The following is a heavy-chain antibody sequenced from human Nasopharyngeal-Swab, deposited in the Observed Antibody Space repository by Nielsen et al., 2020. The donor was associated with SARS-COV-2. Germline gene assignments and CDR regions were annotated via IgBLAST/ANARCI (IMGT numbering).Heavy chain of an antibody. J-gene: IGHJ5*02. V-gene: IGHV2-5*02. Sequence: PGKALEWLALIYWDDDKRYSPSLKSRLTITKDTSKNQVVLTMTNMDPVDTATYYCANLGRYYDFWSGYYNNWFDPWGQGTLVTVSS. CDR2: IYWDDDK. D-gene: IGHD3-3*01. CDR3: ANLGRYYDFWSGYYNNWFDP.